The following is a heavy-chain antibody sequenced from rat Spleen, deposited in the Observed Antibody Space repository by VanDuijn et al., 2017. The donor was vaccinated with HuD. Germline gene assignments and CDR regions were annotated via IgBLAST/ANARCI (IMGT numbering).Heavy chain of an antibody. Sequence: EVQLVESGGGLVQPGRSLKLSCAASGFTFSDYYMAWVRQAPKKGLEWVASISYEGSSPYYGDSVKGRFTISRHNAKSTLYLQMNSLRSEDTATYYCARPHSSLYVMDAWGQGASVTVSS. D-gene: IGHD1-2*01. CDR2: ISYEGSSP. V-gene: IGHV5-22*01. J-gene: IGHJ4*01. CDR3: ARPHSSLYVMDA. CDR1: GFTFSDYY.